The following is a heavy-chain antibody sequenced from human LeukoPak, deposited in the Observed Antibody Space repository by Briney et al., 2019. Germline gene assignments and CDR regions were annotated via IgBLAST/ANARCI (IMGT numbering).Heavy chain of an antibody. D-gene: IGHD3-10*01. CDR2: INPNSGGT. V-gene: IGHV1-2*02. CDR3: ARDSGERGSGSYLIAY. J-gene: IGHJ4*02. Sequence: ASVKVSCKASGYTFTGYYMHWVRQAPGQGLEWMGWINPNSGGTNYAQKFQGRVTMTRDTSISTAHMELSRLRSDDTAVYYCARDSGERGSGSYLIAYWGQGTLDTVSS. CDR1: GYTFTGYY.